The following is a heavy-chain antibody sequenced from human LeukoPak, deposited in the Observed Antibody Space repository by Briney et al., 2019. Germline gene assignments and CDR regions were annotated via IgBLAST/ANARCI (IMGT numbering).Heavy chain of an antibody. Sequence: PGGSLRLSCAASRFTFSSYSMNWVRQAPGKGLEWVSSISSSGSYIYYADSVKGRFTISRDNAKNSLYLQMNSLRAEDTAVYYCAKDYDFTGYMDVWGKGTTVTVSS. D-gene: IGHD3-3*01. CDR3: AKDYDFTGYMDV. CDR1: RFTFSSYS. V-gene: IGHV3-21*01. J-gene: IGHJ6*03. CDR2: ISSSGSYI.